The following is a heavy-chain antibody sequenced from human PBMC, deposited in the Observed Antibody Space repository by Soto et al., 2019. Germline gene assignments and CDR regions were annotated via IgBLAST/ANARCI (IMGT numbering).Heavy chain of an antibody. D-gene: IGHD3-10*01. V-gene: IGHV3-7*03. CDR3: TSEGYPRFYNDSGSYPYY. CDR1: GFTFSSFW. CDR2: IKTDGSET. J-gene: IGHJ6*02. Sequence: PGGSLRLSCAASGFTFSSFWMSWVRQAPGKGLEWVANIKTDGSETHYVDSVKGRFTISRDNPKTSLFLQMNSLRVEDTAVYFCTSEGYPRFYNDSGSYPYYWGQGTTVTVSS.